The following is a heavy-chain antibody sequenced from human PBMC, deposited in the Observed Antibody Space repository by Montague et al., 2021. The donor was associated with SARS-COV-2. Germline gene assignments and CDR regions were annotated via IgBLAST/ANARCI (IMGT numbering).Heavy chain of an antibody. CDR1: GGSIGAYY. V-gene: IGHV4-59*01. CDR3: ARHGGNDAFDI. D-gene: IGHD4-23*01. CDR2: IDNSGST. Sequence: SETRSLTCTASGGSIGAYYWSWIRQPPGKGLEWNGYIDNSGSTNHNPSPESLVTMSVDTSKNQFSLKLNSVTAADTAVYYCARHGGNDAFDIWGRGTMVTVSS. J-gene: IGHJ3*02.